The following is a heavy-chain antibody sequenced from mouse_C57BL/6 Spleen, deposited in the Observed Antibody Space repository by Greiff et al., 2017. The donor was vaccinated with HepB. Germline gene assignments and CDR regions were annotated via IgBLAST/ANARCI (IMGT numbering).Heavy chain of an antibody. Sequence: EVQLVESGGGLVQPKGSLKLSCAASGFSFNTYAMNWVRQAPGKGLEWVARIRSKSNNYATYYADSVKERFTISRDDSESMLYLQMNNLKTEDTAMNSCVRDTRYGNYVGWFAYWGQGTLVTVSA. CDR1: GFSFNTYA. J-gene: IGHJ3*01. D-gene: IGHD2-1*01. CDR2: IRSKSNNYAT. V-gene: IGHV10-1*01. CDR3: VRDTRYGNYVGWFAY.